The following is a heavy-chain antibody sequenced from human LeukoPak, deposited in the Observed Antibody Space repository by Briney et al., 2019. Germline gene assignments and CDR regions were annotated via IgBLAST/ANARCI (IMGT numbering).Heavy chain of an antibody. V-gene: IGHV5-51*01. CDR2: IYPGDSDT. Sequence: GESLKISCKGSGYSFTSYWIGWVRQMPGKGLEWVGIIYPGDSDTRYSPSFQGQVTISADKSISTAYLQRTSLKASDTAMYYCARNLGYSSSPWYFDYWGQGTLVTVSS. CDR1: GYSFTSYW. D-gene: IGHD6-13*01. CDR3: ARNLGYSSSPWYFDY. J-gene: IGHJ4*02.